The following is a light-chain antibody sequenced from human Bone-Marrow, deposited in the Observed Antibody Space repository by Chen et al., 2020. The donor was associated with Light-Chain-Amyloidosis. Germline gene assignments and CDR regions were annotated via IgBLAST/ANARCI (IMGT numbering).Light chain of an antibody. CDR1: NIGSTS. CDR3: QVWDRSSDRPV. CDR2: DDS. Sequence: SYVLTQPSSVSVAPGKTATIACGGNNIGSTSVHWYQQTPGQAPLLVVYDDSDRPSGIPERLSGSNSGNTATLTFSRVEAGDEADYYCQVWDRSSDRPVFGGGTKLTVL. V-gene: IGLV3-21*03. J-gene: IGLJ3*02.